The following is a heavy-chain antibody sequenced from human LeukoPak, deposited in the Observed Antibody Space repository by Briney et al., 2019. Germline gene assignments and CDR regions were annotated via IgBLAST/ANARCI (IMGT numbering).Heavy chain of an antibody. CDR1: GFTFSSYW. Sequence: GGSLRLSCAASGFTFSSYWMSWVRQAPGKGLEWVANIKQEGRENNYVGSVKGRFTISRDNAKNSLYVQMNSLRAEDTAVYYCARGSSGPLGDYWGQGTLVTVSS. J-gene: IGHJ4*02. CDR3: ARGSSGPLGDY. CDR2: IKQEGREN. D-gene: IGHD6-19*01. V-gene: IGHV3-7*01.